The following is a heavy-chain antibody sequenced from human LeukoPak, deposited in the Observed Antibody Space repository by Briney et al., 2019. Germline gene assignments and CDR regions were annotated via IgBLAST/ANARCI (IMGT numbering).Heavy chain of an antibody. Sequence: KESGPTLVKPTQTLTLTCTFSGFSLTTSGVGVGWIRQPPGKALEWLAFIYWNDDKRYSPSLKSRLTIIKDTSKNQVVLTMTNMDPEDTATYYCAHRPGYVSGVVRNWFDPWGQGTLVIVSS. CDR2: IYWNDDK. CDR3: AHRPGYVSGVVRNWFDP. CDR1: GFSLTTSGVG. J-gene: IGHJ5*02. D-gene: IGHD6-19*01. V-gene: IGHV2-5*01.